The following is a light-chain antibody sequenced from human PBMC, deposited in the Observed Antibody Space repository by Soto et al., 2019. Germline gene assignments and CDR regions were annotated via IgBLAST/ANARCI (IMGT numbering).Light chain of an antibody. CDR3: QRYNNWPPYT. CDR2: GAS. J-gene: IGKJ2*01. Sequence: DTVMTQSPATLSVSPGERATLSCRASQSVSSNLAWYQQKPGQAPRLLIYGASTRATGIPASFSGSGSGTEFTLTISSLQSEDFAVYYCQRYNNWPPYTFGQGTKLEIK. V-gene: IGKV3-15*01. CDR1: QSVSSN.